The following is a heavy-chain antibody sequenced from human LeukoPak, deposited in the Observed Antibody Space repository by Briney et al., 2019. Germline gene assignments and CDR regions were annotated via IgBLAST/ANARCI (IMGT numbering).Heavy chain of an antibody. J-gene: IGHJ3*02. CDR2: ISSSGSTI. D-gene: IGHD3-22*01. CDR3: ARTGRDYYDSSGYQGGRDAFDI. CDR1: GFTFSSYE. V-gene: IGHV3-48*03. Sequence: GGSLRLSCAASGFTFSSYETNWVRQAPGKGLEWVSYISSSGSTIYYADSVKGRFTISRDNAKNSLYLQMNSLRAEDTAVYYCARTGRDYYDSSGYQGGRDAFDIWGQGTMVTVSS.